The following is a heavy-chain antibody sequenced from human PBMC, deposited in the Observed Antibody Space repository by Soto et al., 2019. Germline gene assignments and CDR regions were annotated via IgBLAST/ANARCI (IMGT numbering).Heavy chain of an antibody. J-gene: IGHJ6*02. CDR2: INSDGSSA. CDR1: GFTFSSYW. D-gene: IGHD3-3*01. Sequence: EVQLVESGGGLVQPGGSLRLSCAASGFTFSSYWMHWVRQAPGKGLVWVSRINSDGSSASYADSVKGRFTISRDNAKNMLHLQMNSLRAEDTAVYYCASIGYDLWSGDQDVWGQGTTVTVSS. CDR3: ASIGYDLWSGDQDV. V-gene: IGHV3-74*01.